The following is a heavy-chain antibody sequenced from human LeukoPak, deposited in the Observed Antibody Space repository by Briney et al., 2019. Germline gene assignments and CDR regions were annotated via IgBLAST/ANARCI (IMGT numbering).Heavy chain of an antibody. CDR3: ARDLPLLWFGELLRGFDY. Sequence: GGSLRLSCAASGCTFSSYWMSWVRQAPGKGLEWVANIKQDGSEKYYVDSVKGRFTISRDNAKNSLYLQMNSLRAEDTAVYYCARDLPLLWFGELLRGFDYWGQGTLVTVSS. CDR2: IKQDGSEK. J-gene: IGHJ4*02. D-gene: IGHD3-10*01. CDR1: GCTFSSYW. V-gene: IGHV3-7*01.